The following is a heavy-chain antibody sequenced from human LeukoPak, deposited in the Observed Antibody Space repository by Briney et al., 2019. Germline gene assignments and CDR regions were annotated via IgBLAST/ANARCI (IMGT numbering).Heavy chain of an antibody. CDR2: ISGSGGST. CDR3: AKDNKAGYYGVLDY. Sequence: PGGSLRLSCAASGFTVSSNYMSWVRQAPGKGLEWVSAISGSGGSTYYADSVKGRFTISRDNSKNTLFLQMNSLRDEDTAVYYCAKDNKAGYYGVLDYWGQGTLVTVSS. J-gene: IGHJ4*02. D-gene: IGHD3-10*01. V-gene: IGHV3-23*01. CDR1: GFTVSSNY.